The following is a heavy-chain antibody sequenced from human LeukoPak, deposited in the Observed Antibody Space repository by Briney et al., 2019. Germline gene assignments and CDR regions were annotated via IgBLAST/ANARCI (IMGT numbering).Heavy chain of an antibody. D-gene: IGHD1-26*01. J-gene: IGHJ6*03. Sequence: PSETLSLTGTVSGYSISSGYYWGWIRQHPGKGLEWIGSIYHSGSTYYNPSLKSRVTISVDTSKNQFSLKLSSVTAADTAVYYCASITGIVGAIASYYYYYMDVWGKGTTVTVSS. CDR3: ASITGIVGAIASYYYYYMDV. CDR2: IYHSGST. V-gene: IGHV4-38-2*02. CDR1: GYSISSGYY.